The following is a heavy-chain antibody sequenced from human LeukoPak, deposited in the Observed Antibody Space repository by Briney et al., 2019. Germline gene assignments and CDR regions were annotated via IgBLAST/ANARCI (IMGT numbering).Heavy chain of an antibody. CDR2: ISWNSGSL. CDR3: AKDIVRSSLAAAGFDY. V-gene: IGHV3-9*01. J-gene: IGHJ4*02. D-gene: IGHD6-13*01. CDR1: GFTFDDYA. Sequence: PGGSLRLSCAASGFTFDDYAMHWVRQAPGKGLEWVSGISWNSGSLGYADSVKGRFTISRDNAKNSLYLQMNSLRAEDTALYYCAKDIVRSSLAAAGFDYWGQGTLVTVSS.